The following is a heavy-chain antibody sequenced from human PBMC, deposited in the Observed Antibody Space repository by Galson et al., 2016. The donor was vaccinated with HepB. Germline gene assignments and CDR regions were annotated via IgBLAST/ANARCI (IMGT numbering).Heavy chain of an antibody. D-gene: IGHD1/OR15-1a*01. V-gene: IGHV4-4*02. CDR1: GASINSSNW. CDR3: VRLQRTTGGTCFDS. CDR2: IYHTGTS. Sequence: SETLSLTCAVSGASINSSNWWTWVRQAPGKGLEWIGEIYHTGTSNNNPSLLSRFTMSIDNSRNHFSLNLNSVTAADTAVYYCVRLQRTTGGTCFDSWGQGTLVTVSS. J-gene: IGHJ5*01.